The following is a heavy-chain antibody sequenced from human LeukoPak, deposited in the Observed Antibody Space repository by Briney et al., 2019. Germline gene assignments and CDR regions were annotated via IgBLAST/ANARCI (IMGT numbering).Heavy chain of an antibody. CDR2: IIPIFGTA. CDR3: ARESSRDCRTTSCYEVFDP. D-gene: IGHD2-2*01. V-gene: IGHV1-69*06. J-gene: IGHJ5*02. CDR1: GGTFSSYA. Sequence: SVKVSCKASGGTFSSYAISWVRQAPGQGLEWMGGIIPIFGTANYAQKFQGRVTITADKSTSTAYMELSSLRSEDTAVYYCARESSRDCRTTSCYEVFDPWGQGTLVTVSS.